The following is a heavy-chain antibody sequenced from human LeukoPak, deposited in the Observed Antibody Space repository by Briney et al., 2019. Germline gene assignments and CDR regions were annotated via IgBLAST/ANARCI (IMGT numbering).Heavy chain of an antibody. J-gene: IGHJ4*02. CDR1: GSTFSRSW. V-gene: IGHV3-7*01. Sequence: GESLRLSCAASGSTFSRSWVTWVRQAPGKGLEWVASINQDGSEKYYVDSVKGRFTITRDNAKNSLSLQMNSLGAEDTAVYYCAKVGSSIDFDYWGQGTLVTVSS. CDR3: AKVGSSIDFDY. D-gene: IGHD2-2*01. CDR2: INQDGSEK.